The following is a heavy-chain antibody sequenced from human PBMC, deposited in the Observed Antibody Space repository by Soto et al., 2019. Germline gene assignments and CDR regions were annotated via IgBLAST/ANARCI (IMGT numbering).Heavy chain of an antibody. CDR3: ARVSAQNWGGLDY. D-gene: IGHD7-27*01. CDR2: IYYSGSI. V-gene: IGHV4-59*01. J-gene: IGHJ4*02. Sequence: QVQLQESGPGLVKPSETLSLTCTVSGASISSYYWSWIRQPPGKGLEWIGYIYYSGSIKYNPSLTSRVTISVDTSKNQFSLKLSSVTAADTAVYYCARVSAQNWGGLDYWGQGTLVTVSS. CDR1: GASISSYY.